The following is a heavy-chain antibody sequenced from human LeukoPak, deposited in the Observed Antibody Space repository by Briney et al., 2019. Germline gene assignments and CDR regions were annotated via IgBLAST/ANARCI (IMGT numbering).Heavy chain of an antibody. D-gene: IGHD6-6*01. CDR2: IYTSGST. Sequence: SETLSLTCTVSGGSISSYYWSWIRQPAGKGLEWIGRIYTSGSTNYNPSLKSRVTMSVDTSKNQFSLKLSSVTVADTAVYYCARGSRIAARPDYFDYWGQGTLVTVSS. V-gene: IGHV4-4*07. CDR1: GGSISSYY. J-gene: IGHJ4*02. CDR3: ARGSRIAARPDYFDY.